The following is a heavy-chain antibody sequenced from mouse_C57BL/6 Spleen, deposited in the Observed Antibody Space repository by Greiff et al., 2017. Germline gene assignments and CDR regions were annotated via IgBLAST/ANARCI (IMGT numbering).Heavy chain of an antibody. D-gene: IGHD2-4*01. V-gene: IGHV1-4*01. J-gene: IGHJ2*01. CDR1: GYTFTSYT. Sequence: QVQLQQSGAELARPGASVKMSCKASGYTFTSYTMHWVKQRPGQGLEWIGYINPSSGYTKYNQKFKDKATLTADKSSSTAYVQLSSLTSEDSAVYYCARFPYYDYDSNYWGQGTTLTVSS. CDR2: INPSSGYT. CDR3: ARFPYYDYDSNY.